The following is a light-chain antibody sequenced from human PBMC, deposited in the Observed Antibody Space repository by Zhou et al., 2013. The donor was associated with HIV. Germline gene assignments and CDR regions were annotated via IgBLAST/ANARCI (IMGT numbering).Light chain of an antibody. V-gene: IGKV1-8*01. CDR2: KAS. Sequence: AIRMTQSPSSFSASTGDRVTITCRASQGISSYLAWYQQKPGKAPKLLIYKASSLESGVPSRFSGGGSGTEFTLTISSLQPEDFATYYCQQYDTYPWTFGQGTKVEIK. CDR3: QQYDTYPWT. CDR1: QGISSY. J-gene: IGKJ1*01.